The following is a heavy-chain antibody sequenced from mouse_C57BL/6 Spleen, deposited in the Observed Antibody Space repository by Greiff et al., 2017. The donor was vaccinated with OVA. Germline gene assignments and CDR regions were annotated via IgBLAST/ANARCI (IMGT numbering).Heavy chain of an antibody. CDR1: GYTFTDYY. CDR2: INPNNGGT. V-gene: IGHV1-26*01. J-gene: IGHJ2*01. D-gene: IGHD2-2*01. CDR3: ARGDYGYDDYFDY. Sequence: EVQLQQSGPELVKPGASVKISCKASGYTFTDYYMNWVKQSHGKSLEWIGDINPNNGGTSYNQKFKGKATLTVDKSSSTAYMELRSLTSEDSAVYYCARGDYGYDDYFDYWGQGTTLTVSS.